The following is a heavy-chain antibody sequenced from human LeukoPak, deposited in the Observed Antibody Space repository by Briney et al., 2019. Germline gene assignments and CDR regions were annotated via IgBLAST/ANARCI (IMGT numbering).Heavy chain of an antibody. CDR2: VYYSGST. CDR3: ARLGDSRWISDY. Sequence: SETLSLTCTVSGGSISSSGYYWSWIRQPPGKGLEWIGSVYYSGSTYYNPSLKSRVTISVDTSKNQFSLKLRSVTAADTTVYYCARLGDSRWISDYWGPETMVTVSS. CDR1: GGSISSSGYY. V-gene: IGHV4-39*01. D-gene: IGHD2-2*03. J-gene: IGHJ4*01.